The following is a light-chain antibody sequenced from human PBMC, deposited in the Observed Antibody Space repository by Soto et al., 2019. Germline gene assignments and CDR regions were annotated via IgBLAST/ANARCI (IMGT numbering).Light chain of an antibody. CDR1: QSVSSSY. J-gene: IGKJ1*01. CDR2: QTS. Sequence: EIVLTQSPGTLSFSPGERATLSCRASQSVSSSYLAWYQQKPGQAPRLLIYQTSLRAAGIPARFSASGSGTDFTLTISDVQPEDFALYYCHQRQSWPRTFGQGTKVDI. CDR3: HQRQSWPRT. V-gene: IGKV3D-20*02.